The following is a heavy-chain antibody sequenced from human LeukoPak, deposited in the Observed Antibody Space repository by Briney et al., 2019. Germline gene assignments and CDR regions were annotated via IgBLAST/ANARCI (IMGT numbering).Heavy chain of an antibody. Sequence: ASVKVSRKASGYTFTSYDINWVRQATGQRLEWMGWMNPNSGNTGYAQKFQGRVTMTRNTSISTAYMELSSLRSEDTAVYYCARGLRTMVRRGDWFDPWGQGTLVTVSS. J-gene: IGHJ5*02. CDR1: GYTFTSYD. D-gene: IGHD3-10*01. V-gene: IGHV1-8*01. CDR3: ARGLRTMVRRGDWFDP. CDR2: MNPNSGNT.